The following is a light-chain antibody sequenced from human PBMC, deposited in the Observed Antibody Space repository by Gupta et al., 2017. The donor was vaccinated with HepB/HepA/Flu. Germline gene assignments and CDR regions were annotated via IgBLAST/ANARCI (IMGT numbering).Light chain of an antibody. CDR3: CSYGGTSTFYV. Sequence: QSALTQPRSVSGSPGQSVTISCTGTSSAVGGYNYVSWYQQHPGKAPKLIIYDVTKRPSGVPDRFSGSKSGNTASLTISGLQADDEADYYCCSYGGTSTFYVFGTGTKVTAL. J-gene: IGLJ1*01. CDR2: DVT. V-gene: IGLV2-11*01. CDR1: SSAVGGYNY.